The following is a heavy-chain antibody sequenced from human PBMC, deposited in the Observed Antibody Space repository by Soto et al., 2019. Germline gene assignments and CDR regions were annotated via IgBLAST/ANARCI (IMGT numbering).Heavy chain of an antibody. CDR3: ARDRDYTTDYYGNDAFDI. CDR2: ISSSGSTT. J-gene: IGHJ3*02. V-gene: IGHV3-48*03. D-gene: IGHD3-22*01. CDR1: GFTFINFE. Sequence: GGSLRLSCEGSGFTFINFEVNWVRHSAVKGREWVSYISSSGSTTYYADSVKGRFTISRDNAKNLVYMQMNNLRAEDTALYYCARDRDYTTDYYGNDAFDIWGLGTMVTVSS.